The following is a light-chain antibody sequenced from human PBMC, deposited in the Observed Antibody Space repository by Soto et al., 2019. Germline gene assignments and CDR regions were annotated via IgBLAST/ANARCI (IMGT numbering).Light chain of an antibody. CDR3: QQYNSYPLYT. V-gene: IGKV1-5*01. CDR2: DAS. CDR1: QSISQW. Sequence: DIQMTQSPSTLSASVGDRVTITCRASQSISQWLAWYQQKPGKAPKLLIYDASSLESGVSSRFSGSGSGTEFTLTISSLQPDDSATYYCQQYNSYPLYTFGHGTKLEIK. J-gene: IGKJ2*01.